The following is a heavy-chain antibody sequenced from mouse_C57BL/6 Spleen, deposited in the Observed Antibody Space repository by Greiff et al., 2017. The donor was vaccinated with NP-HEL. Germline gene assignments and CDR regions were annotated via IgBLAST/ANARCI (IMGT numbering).Heavy chain of an antibody. CDR3: ASGGLRRGYYAMDY. J-gene: IGHJ4*01. CDR1: GFTFSDYG. D-gene: IGHD2-2*01. V-gene: IGHV5-17*01. CDR2: ISSGSSTI. Sequence: EVQLVESGGGLVKPGGSLKLSCAASGFTFSDYGMHWVRQAPEKGLEWVAYISSGSSTIYYADTVKGRFTISRDTAKNTLFLQMTSRRSEDTAMYYCASGGLRRGYYAMDYWGQGTSVTVSS.